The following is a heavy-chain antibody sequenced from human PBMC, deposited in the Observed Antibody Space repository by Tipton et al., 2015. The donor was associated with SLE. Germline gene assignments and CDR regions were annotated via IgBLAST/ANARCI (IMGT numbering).Heavy chain of an antibody. CDR3: ARHASFTFLGAFDV. Sequence: EWIGYIYYREGTNYSPSLKSRVTISLDASKNQLSLKLSSVTAADTAVYYCARHASFTFLGAFDVWGQGTMITVSS. CDR2: IYYREGT. J-gene: IGHJ3*01. D-gene: IGHD2/OR15-2a*01. V-gene: IGHV4-59*08.